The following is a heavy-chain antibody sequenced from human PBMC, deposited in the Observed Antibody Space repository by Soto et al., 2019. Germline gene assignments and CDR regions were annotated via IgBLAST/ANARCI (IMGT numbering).Heavy chain of an antibody. D-gene: IGHD6-6*01. V-gene: IGHV1-8*01. Sequence: ASVKVSCKASGYTFTRYYINWVRQATGQGLEWMGWMNPNSGNTGYAQKFQGRVTMTRNTSISTAYMELSSLRSEDTAVYYCASWEYSSSSESAHYWGQGTLVTVSS. CDR2: MNPNSGNT. CDR1: GYTFTRYY. J-gene: IGHJ4*02. CDR3: ASWEYSSSSESAHY.